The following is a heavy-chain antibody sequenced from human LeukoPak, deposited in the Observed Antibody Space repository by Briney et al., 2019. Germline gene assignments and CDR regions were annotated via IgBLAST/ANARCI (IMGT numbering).Heavy chain of an antibody. D-gene: IGHD6-19*01. Sequence: PSETLSLTCTVSGGSISSYYWSWIRQPPGKGLEWIGYVSYRGHTKSKPSLKSRVTISVDTSKNQFSLKLTSVTAADTAVYYCARDGVVAVSGIAAFDFWGQGTMVTVSS. J-gene: IGHJ3*01. V-gene: IGHV4-59*01. CDR3: ARDGVVAVSGIAAFDF. CDR2: VSYRGHT. CDR1: GGSISSYY.